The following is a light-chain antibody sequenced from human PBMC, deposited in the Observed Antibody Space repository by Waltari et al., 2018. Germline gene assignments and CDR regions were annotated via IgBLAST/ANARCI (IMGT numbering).Light chain of an antibody. CDR3: QQSYSIFPT. Sequence: EIVLTQSPATLSLSPGERATLSCRASQSVSSYLAWYQQKPGQAPRLLIYDASNRATGIPARFSGSGSGTDFTLTIRSLQPEDFATYYCQQSYSIFPTFGQGTKLDIK. J-gene: IGKJ2*01. V-gene: IGKV3-11*01. CDR2: DAS. CDR1: QSVSSY.